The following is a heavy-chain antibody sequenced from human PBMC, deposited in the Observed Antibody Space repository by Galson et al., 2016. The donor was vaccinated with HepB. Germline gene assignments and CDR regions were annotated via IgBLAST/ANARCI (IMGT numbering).Heavy chain of an antibody. CDR3: ARRPGS. D-gene: IGHD6-6*01. CDR2: IYSGGSI. CDR1: GFAVGDNY. V-gene: IGHV3-53*01. Sequence: LRLSCAASGFAVGDNYMSWVRQAPGKGLEWAAFIYSGGSIYYADSVKGRFTISRDRSKNTLYLQMNSLRVEDTAVYYCARRPGSWGQGTLVTVSS. J-gene: IGHJ4*02.